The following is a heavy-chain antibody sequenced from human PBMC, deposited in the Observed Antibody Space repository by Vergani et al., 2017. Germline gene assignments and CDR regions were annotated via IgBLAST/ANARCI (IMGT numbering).Heavy chain of an antibody. J-gene: IGHJ5*02. Sequence: QLQLQESGPGLVKPSETLSLTCTVSGYSISSGYYWGWIRQPPGKGLEWIGSIYHSGSTYYNPSLKSRFTISVDTSKNQFSLKLSSVTAADTAVYYCARERGVRGVIIGGWFDPWGQGTLVTVSS. CDR1: GYSISSGYY. CDR3: ARERGVRGVIIGGWFDP. CDR2: IYHSGST. V-gene: IGHV4-38-2*02. D-gene: IGHD3-10*01.